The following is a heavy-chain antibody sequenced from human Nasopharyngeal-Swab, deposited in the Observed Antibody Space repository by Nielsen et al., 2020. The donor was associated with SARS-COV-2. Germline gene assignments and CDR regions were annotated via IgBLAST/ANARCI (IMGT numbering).Heavy chain of an antibody. D-gene: IGHD6-19*01. J-gene: IGHJ4*02. CDR1: GFTFSTYN. CDR3: ARDQGQWLETFDY. CDR2: ISSSSSTI. Sequence: GGSLLSCAASGFTFSTYNMNWVRQAPGKGLEWLSYISSSSSTIYYADSVRGRFTISRDNAKNSLYLQMNSLRAEDTAVYYCARDQGQWLETFDYWGQGTLITVSS. V-gene: IGHV3-48*04.